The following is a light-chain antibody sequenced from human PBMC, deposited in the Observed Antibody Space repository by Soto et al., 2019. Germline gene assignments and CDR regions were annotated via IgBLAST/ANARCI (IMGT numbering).Light chain of an antibody. CDR1: SSDVGSYNL. CDR3: CSYGISPHVV. J-gene: IGLJ2*01. Sequence: QSVLTQPASVSGSPGQSITISCTGTSSDVGSYNLVSWYQQHPGKAPKLIIYEGNKRPSGVSNRFSGCKSGNTASLTISGLQAEDEADYYCCSYGISPHVVFGGGTKLTVL. CDR2: EGN. V-gene: IGLV2-23*01.